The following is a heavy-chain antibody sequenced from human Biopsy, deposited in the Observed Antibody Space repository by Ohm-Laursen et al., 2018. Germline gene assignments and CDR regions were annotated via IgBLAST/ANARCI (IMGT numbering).Heavy chain of an antibody. CDR2: IYYTGST. CDR1: RDSISNYY. D-gene: IGHD4-17*01. Sequence: GTPSLTCAVSRDSISNYYWTWIRQSPGKGLEWIGYIYYTGSTNYNPSVKSRVTISVDTSKNQFSLKLNSVTAADTAVYFCARDRHTLYGDFENAFDIWGQGTMVTVSS. V-gene: IGHV4-59*01. CDR3: ARDRHTLYGDFENAFDI. J-gene: IGHJ3*02.